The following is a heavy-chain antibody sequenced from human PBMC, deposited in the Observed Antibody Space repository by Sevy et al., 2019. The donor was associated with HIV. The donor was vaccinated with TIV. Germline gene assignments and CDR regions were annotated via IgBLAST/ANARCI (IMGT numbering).Heavy chain of an antibody. Sequence: GRSLRLSCAASGFTFSSYAMHWVRQAPGKGLEWVAVISYDGSNKYYADFVKGRFTISRDNSKNTLYLQMNSLRAEDTAVYYCARAPGDCSSTSCYTGAFDIWGQGTMVTVSS. CDR3: ARAPGDCSSTSCYTGAFDI. V-gene: IGHV3-30*04. CDR2: ISYDGSNK. J-gene: IGHJ3*02. CDR1: GFTFSSYA. D-gene: IGHD2-2*02.